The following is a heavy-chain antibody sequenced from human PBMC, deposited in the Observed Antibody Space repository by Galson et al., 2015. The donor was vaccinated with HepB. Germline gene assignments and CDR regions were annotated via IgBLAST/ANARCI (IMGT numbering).Heavy chain of an antibody. J-gene: IGHJ5*02. D-gene: IGHD6-13*01. Sequence: GKGPEWVGRIRSKTTNYATSYVPSLKGRFTISRDDSKNMAYLHIKSLKTEDTAVYYCTRLGDFSGYSSTWGQGTLVTVSS. CDR3: TRLGDFSGYSST. CDR2: IRSKTTNYAT. V-gene: IGHV3-73*01.